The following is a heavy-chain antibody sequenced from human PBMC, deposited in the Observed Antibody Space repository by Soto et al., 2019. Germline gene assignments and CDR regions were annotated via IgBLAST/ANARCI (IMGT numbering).Heavy chain of an antibody. CDR3: ARVLLGWFGELLAGGGPDY. CDR2: ISSSSSYT. J-gene: IGHJ4*02. Sequence: QVQLVESGGGLVKPGGSLRLSCAASGFTFSDYYMNWIRQAPGKGLEWVSYISSSSSYTNYADSVKGRFTTSRDNAKNTLHPQMNTLRAEDTAVCYWARVLLGWFGELLAGGGPDYWGQGTLVTVSS. V-gene: IGHV3-11*06. CDR1: GFTFSDYY. D-gene: IGHD3-10*01.